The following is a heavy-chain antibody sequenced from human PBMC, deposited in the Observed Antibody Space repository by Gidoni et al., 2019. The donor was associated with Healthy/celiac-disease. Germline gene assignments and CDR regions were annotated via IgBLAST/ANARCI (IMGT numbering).Heavy chain of an antibody. CDR2: IYYSGGT. CDR1: GGSISSSSYS. V-gene: IGHV4-39*07. J-gene: IGHJ6*02. D-gene: IGHD3-9*01. Sequence: QLQLQESGPGLVKPSETLSLTCTVSGGSISSSSYSWGWILQPPGKGLEWIGGIYYSGGTSYNPSLKSRVTISVDTSKNQFSLKLSSVTAADTAVYYCAREILRGYFDWLKAPWVDGMDVWGQGTTVTVSS. CDR3: AREILRGYFDWLKAPWVDGMDV.